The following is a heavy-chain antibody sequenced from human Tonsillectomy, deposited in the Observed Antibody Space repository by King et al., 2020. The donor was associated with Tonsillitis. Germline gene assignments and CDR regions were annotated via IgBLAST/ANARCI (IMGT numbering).Heavy chain of an antibody. V-gene: IGHV3-23*04. J-gene: IGHJ4*02. CDR3: AKDLVTTITSPNPAGIDH. Sequence: VQLVESGGGSVQPGGSLRLSCAASGFTFSNYAMNWVRQAPGKGLEWVSGVSGSGGSTYYADSVKGRFTVSRDNSKNTLFLQMNSPRAEDTAVYYCAKDLVTTITSPNPAGIDHWGQGTLGTVSS. CDR1: GFTFSNYA. D-gene: IGHD4-11*01. CDR2: VSGSGGST.